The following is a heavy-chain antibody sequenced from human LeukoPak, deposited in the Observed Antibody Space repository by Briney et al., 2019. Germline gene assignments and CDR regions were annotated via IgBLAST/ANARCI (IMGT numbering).Heavy chain of an antibody. J-gene: IGHJ3*02. D-gene: IGHD3-22*01. CDR1: GGSISSGGYY. CDR3: AREPISGLLLSGDAFDI. V-gene: IGHV4-61*02. CDR2: IYTSGST. Sequence: SETLSLTYTVSGGSISSGGYYWSWIRQPPGKGLEWIGRIYTSGSTNYNPSLKSRVTISVDTSKNQFSLKLSSVTAADTAVYYCAREPISGLLLSGDAFDIWGQGTMVTVSS.